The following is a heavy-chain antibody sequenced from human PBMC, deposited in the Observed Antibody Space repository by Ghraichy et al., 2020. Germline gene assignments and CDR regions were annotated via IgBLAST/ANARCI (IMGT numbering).Heavy chain of an antibody. V-gene: IGHV3-21*01. Sequence: GGSLRLSCAASGFTFSSYSMNWVRQAPGKGLEWVSSISSSSSYIYYADSVKGRFTISRDNAKNSLYLQMNSLRAEDTAVYYCARDLGSTSWYPRYFDLWGPGTLVTVSS. CDR2: ISSSSSYI. CDR3: ARDLGSTSWYPRYFDL. CDR1: GFTFSSYS. D-gene: IGHD6-13*01. J-gene: IGHJ2*01.